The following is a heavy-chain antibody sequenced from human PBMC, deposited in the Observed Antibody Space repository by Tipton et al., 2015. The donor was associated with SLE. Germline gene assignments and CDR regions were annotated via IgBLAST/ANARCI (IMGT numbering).Heavy chain of an antibody. Sequence: TLSLTCSFSGDSISDYYWSWIRQPPGKGLEWLGYIHASGSTTYNPSLKSRVTISVDASKNQFSLKLSSVTAADTAVYYCARGGGSYYDYWGQGTLVTVSS. D-gene: IGHD1-26*01. CDR3: ARGGGSYYDY. CDR1: GDSISDYY. V-gene: IGHV4-4*08. J-gene: IGHJ4*02. CDR2: IHASGST.